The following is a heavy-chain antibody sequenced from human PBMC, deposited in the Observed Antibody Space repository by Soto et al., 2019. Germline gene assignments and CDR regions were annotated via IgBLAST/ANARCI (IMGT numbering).Heavy chain of an antibody. Sequence: SETLSLTCTVSGGSISSGGYYWNWIRQHPVKGLEWIGYIYYSGNTYYNPSLKSRVTISVDTSKNQFSLKLSSVTAADTAVYYCARDKSNEYYDILTGYYRLTTYGMDVWGQGTTVTVSS. J-gene: IGHJ6*02. CDR3: ARDKSNEYYDILTGYYRLTTYGMDV. CDR2: IYYSGNT. CDR1: GGSISSGGYY. D-gene: IGHD3-9*01. V-gene: IGHV4-31*03.